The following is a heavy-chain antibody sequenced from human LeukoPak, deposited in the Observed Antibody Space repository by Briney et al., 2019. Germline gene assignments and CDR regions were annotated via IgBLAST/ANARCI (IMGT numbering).Heavy chain of an antibody. CDR3: ARRRDFIDY. CDR2: SSSSGSTI. Sequence: GGSLRLACAASGFTLSDYYMSWIRQAPGKGLEWVSYSSSSGSTIYYADSVKGRFAISRDNAKNSLYLQMNSLRAEDTAVYYCARRRDFIDYWGQGTLVTVSS. D-gene: IGHD3/OR15-3a*01. CDR1: GFTLSDYY. J-gene: IGHJ4*02. V-gene: IGHV3-11*01.